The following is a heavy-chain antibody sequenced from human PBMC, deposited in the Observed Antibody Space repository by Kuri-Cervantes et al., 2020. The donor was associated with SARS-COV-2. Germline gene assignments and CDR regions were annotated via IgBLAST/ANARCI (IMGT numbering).Heavy chain of an antibody. CDR2: ISAYNGNT. CDR3: ARDYIVVVPAANSNFDY. J-gene: IGHJ4*01. Sequence: ASVKVSCKASGYTFTSYGISWVRQAPGQGLEWMGWISAYNGNTNYAQKLQGRDTMTTDTSTSTAYMELRILRSDDTAVYYCARDYIVVVPAANSNFDYWGQGTLVTVSS. D-gene: IGHD2-2*01. V-gene: IGHV1-18*01. CDR1: GYTFTSYG.